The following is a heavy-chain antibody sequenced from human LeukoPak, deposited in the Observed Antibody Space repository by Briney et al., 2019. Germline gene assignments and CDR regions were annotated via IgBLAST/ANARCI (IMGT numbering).Heavy chain of an antibody. CDR2: IWSDGSNR. D-gene: IGHD4-11*01. V-gene: IGHV3-33*01. CDR1: GFIFSHYG. CDR3: ARDAQRGFDYSNSLKY. J-gene: IGHJ4*01. Sequence: GGSLRLSCVASGFIFSHYGMHWVRQAPGKGLEWAAVIWSDGSNRFYAGSVKGRFTISRDNSQNTVFLQMNSLRAEDTAMYYCARDAQRGFDYSNSLKYWGHGILVTVSS.